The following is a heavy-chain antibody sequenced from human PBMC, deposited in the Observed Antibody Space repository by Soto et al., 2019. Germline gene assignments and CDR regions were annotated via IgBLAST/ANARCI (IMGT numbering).Heavy chain of an antibody. CDR2: IYPGDSDT. D-gene: IGHD2-8*01. CDR3: ERKSGNEYSIIWYSYYSYGMDV. Sequence: PGESLKISCKGSGYTFTSYWIGWVRQMPGKGLEWMGIIYPGDSDTRYSPSFQGQVTISADKSISTAYLQWSSLKASDTAMYYCERKSGNEYSIIWYSYYSYGMDVWCQGITVTVS. V-gene: IGHV5-51*01. CDR1: GYTFTSYW. J-gene: IGHJ6*02.